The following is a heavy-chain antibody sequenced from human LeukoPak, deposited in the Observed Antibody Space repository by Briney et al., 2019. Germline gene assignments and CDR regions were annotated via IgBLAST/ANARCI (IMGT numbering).Heavy chain of an antibody. CDR2: ISAYNGNT. D-gene: IGHD3-22*01. CDR1: GYTFTSYG. V-gene: IGHV1-18*01. J-gene: IGHJ4*02. CDR3: ASDRDYYDSSAFSY. Sequence: ASVKVSCKASGYTFTSYGISWVRQAPGQGLEWMGWISAYNGNTNYAQKLQGRVTMTTDTSTSTAYMELRSLRSDDTAVYYCASDRDYYDSSAFSYWGQGTLVTVSS.